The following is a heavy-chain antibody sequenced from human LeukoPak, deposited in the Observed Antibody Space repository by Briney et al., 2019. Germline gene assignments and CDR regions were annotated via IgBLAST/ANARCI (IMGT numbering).Heavy chain of an antibody. V-gene: IGHV3-64*01. Sequence: GGSLRLSCAASGFTFNNYAMHWVRQAPGKGLEYVSAINGNGGNTYYTNSVKGRFTISRDNSKNTLYLQMGSLRAEDTAVYYCARELGKYRRILGRDSQWLAVSGFDNWGQGILVTVSS. J-gene: IGHJ4*02. CDR2: INGNGGNT. D-gene: IGHD6-19*01. CDR3: ARELGKYRRILGRDSQWLAVSGFDN. CDR1: GFTFNNYA.